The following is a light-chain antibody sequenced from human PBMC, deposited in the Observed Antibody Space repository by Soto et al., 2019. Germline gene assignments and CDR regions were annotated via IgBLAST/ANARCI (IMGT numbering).Light chain of an antibody. CDR1: QSIAYY. J-gene: IGKJ2*01. CDR2: AAS. V-gene: IGKV1-39*01. CDR3: QQSSNSPMYT. Sequence: DIQMTQSPSSLSASVGDRVTITCRASQSIAYYVNWFQQKPGKAPKLLIYAASTLQSGVPSRFSGSGSGTDFTLTISSLQPEDFATDFCQQSSNSPMYTFGQGTNLYI.